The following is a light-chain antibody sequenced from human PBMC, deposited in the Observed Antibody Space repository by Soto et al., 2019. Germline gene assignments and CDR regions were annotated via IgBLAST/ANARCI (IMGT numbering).Light chain of an antibody. CDR2: GAS. CDR1: QSVSSNY. Sequence: EIVLTQSPGTLSLSPGERATLSCRASQSVSSNYLAWYQQKPGQAPRLLIYGASNRATGIPDRFSGSESGTDFTLTISRLEPEDFAVYYCQQYGSSPYTFGQGTKLEIK. J-gene: IGKJ2*01. V-gene: IGKV3-20*01. CDR3: QQYGSSPYT.